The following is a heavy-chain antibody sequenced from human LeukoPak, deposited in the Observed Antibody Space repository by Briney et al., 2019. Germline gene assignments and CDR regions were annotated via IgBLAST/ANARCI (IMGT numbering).Heavy chain of an antibody. CDR2: INPNSGGT. Sequence: ASVKVSCKASGYTFTGYYMHWVRQAPGRGLEWMGRINPNSGGTNYAQKFQGRVTMTRDTSISTAYMELSRLRSDDTAVYYCTLNMCSGGSCYFDYWGQGTLVTVSS. D-gene: IGHD2-15*01. V-gene: IGHV1-2*06. J-gene: IGHJ4*02. CDR1: GYTFTGYY. CDR3: TLNMCSGGSCYFDY.